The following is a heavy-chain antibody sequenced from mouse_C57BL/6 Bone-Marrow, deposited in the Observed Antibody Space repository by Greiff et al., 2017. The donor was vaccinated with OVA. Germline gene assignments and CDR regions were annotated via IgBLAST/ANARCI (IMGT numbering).Heavy chain of an antibody. Sequence: VHVKQSGAELVRPGSSVKISCKTSGYTFTSYGINWVKQRPGQGLEWIGYIYLGNGCTEYNEKFKGKATLTSDTSSSTAYLQLSSLTSEDSAIYFCARESGTDYFDYWGQGTTLTVSS. CDR3: ARESGTDYFDY. D-gene: IGHD4-1*01. CDR1: GYTFTSYG. V-gene: IGHV1-58*01. CDR2: IYLGNGCT. J-gene: IGHJ2*01.